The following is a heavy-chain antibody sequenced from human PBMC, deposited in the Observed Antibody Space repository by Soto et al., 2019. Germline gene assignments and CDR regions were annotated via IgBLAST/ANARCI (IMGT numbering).Heavy chain of an antibody. CDR3: ARAPGSSWYAP. CDR2: ISAYNGNT. J-gene: IGHJ5*02. D-gene: IGHD6-13*01. Sequence: QVQLVQSGAEVKKPGASVKVSCKASGYTFTSYGISWVRQAPGHGLEWMGWISAYNGNTNSAQKLQGRVTMTTDTSTSTGYMELRSLRSADTAVYCWARAPGSSWYAPWGQGTLVTVSS. V-gene: IGHV1-18*01. CDR1: GYTFTSYG.